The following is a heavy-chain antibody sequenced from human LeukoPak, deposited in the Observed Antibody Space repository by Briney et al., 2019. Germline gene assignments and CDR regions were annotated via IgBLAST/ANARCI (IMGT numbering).Heavy chain of an antibody. CDR2: LYTGGGT. CDR1: GFSVRTTY. V-gene: IGHV3-53*01. Sequence: GGSLRLSCAASGFSVRTTYMSWVRQAPGKGLEWVSVLYTGGGTDHADSVKGRFTISRDNSKNTLSLQMNSLRVEDTAIYYCTRSGYRHPYHFDSWGQGTLVTVSS. D-gene: IGHD3-22*01. J-gene: IGHJ4*02. CDR3: TRSGYRHPYHFDS.